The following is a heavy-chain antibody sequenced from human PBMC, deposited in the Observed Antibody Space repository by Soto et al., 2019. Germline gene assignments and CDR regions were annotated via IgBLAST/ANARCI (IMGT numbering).Heavy chain of an antibody. CDR3: ARGPATVTQAYSYYYGMDV. Sequence: SVKVSCKASGGTFSSYAISWVRQAPGQGLEWVGGIIPIFGTANYAQKFQGRVTITADESTSTAYMELSSLRSEDTAVYYCARGPATVTQAYSYYYGMDVWRQGTTVTVSS. D-gene: IGHD4-17*01. V-gene: IGHV1-69*13. J-gene: IGHJ6*02. CDR1: GGTFSSYA. CDR2: IIPIFGTA.